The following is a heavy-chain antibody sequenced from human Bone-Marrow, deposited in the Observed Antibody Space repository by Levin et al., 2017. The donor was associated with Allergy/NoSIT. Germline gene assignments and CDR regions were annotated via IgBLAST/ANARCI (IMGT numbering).Heavy chain of an antibody. CDR2: VYPGDSDT. V-gene: IGHV5-51*01. Sequence: PGGSLRLSCKGSGYDFTTYWIGWVRQMPGKGLEWMGIVYPGDSDTRYSPSFQGQVTISADKSISTAYLQWSSLRSEDTAIYYCATDRAAHLELRHWGHGTLVTVSS. J-gene: IGHJ4*01. CDR3: ATDRAAHLELRH. D-gene: IGHD1-7*01. CDR1: GYDFTTYW.